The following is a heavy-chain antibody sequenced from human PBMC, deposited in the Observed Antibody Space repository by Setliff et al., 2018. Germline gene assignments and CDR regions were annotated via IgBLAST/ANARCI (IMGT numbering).Heavy chain of an antibody. D-gene: IGHD3-22*01. Sequence: ASVKVSCKASGGTFSSYGISWVRQAPGQGLEWLGGTIPNFGTTNYAQEFQGRVTIITDESTSTAYMELSSLRSEDTAVYFCARERGSYDSSTHYTYYFDYWGQGTLVTVSS. CDR2: TIPNFGTT. V-gene: IGHV1-69*05. CDR3: ARERGSYDSSTHYTYYFDY. CDR1: GGTFSSYG. J-gene: IGHJ4*02.